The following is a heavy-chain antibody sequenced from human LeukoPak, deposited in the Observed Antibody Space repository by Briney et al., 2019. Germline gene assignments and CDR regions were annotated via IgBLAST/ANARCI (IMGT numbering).Heavy chain of an antibody. V-gene: IGHV4-59*01. CDR3: ATFDMMTSYSDS. CDR1: GGSTSGYY. CDR2: IYYSGST. D-gene: IGHD3-9*01. J-gene: IGHJ1*01. Sequence: PSETLSLTCTVSGGSTSGYYWSWIRQPPGKGLEWIGDIYYSGSTNYNPSLTSRVTMSVDTSKNQFSLKLNSVTAADTAVYYCATFDMMTSYSDSWGQGTLVTVSS.